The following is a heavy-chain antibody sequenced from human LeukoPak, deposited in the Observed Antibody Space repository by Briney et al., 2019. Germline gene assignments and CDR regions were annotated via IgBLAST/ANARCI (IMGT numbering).Heavy chain of an antibody. D-gene: IGHD1-26*01. V-gene: IGHV2-5*02. CDR2: IYWDDDK. Sequence: SGPTLVKPTQTLTLTCTFSGFSLRTSGVGVGWIGQPPVNGLEWLSLIYWDDDKRYSPSLKSRLTITKDTSKNQVVLTMTYMDPVDTATYYCAHSFQWELAYYFDYWGQGTLVTVSS. CDR3: AHSFQWELAYYFDY. J-gene: IGHJ4*02. CDR1: GFSLRTSGVG.